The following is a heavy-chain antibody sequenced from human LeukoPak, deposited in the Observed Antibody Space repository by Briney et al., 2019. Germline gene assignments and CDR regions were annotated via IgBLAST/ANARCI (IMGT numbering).Heavy chain of an antibody. J-gene: IGHJ4*02. Sequence: ASVKVSCKASGYTFTGYYMHWVRQAPGQGLEWMGWINPNSGGTNYAQKFQGRVTMTRDTSISTAYMELRSLRSDDTAVYYCARVTSAGIFDYWGQGTLVTVSS. CDR2: INPNSGGT. V-gene: IGHV1-2*02. CDR1: GYTFTGYY. CDR3: ARVTSAGIFDY. D-gene: IGHD2-15*01.